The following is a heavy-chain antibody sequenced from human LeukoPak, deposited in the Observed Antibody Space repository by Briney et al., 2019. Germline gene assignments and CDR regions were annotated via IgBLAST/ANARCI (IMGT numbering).Heavy chain of an antibody. CDR2: VYPGDSDT. D-gene: IGHD6-19*01. CDR3: ARHPRYSSGWYSFDQ. J-gene: IGHJ4*02. V-gene: IGHV5-51*01. Sequence: GESLKISCRGSGCSFTTYWIGWVRQLPGESLVWMVIVYPGDSDTRYSPSFQGQVTISADRSISTAYLQWSSLKASDSARYYCARHPRYSSGWYSFDQWGQGTLVTVSS. CDR1: GCSFTTYW.